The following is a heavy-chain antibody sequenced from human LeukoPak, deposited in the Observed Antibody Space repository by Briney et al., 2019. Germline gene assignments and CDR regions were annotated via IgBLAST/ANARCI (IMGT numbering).Heavy chain of an antibody. CDR2: ISARGGNT. V-gene: IGHV3-23*01. Sequence: SGGSLRLSCAASGFTFSSYAMSWVRQAPGKGLEWVSGISARGGNTYYADSVKGRFTISRDNSRNTLYVQMNSLRAEDTAVYYCARDPGSYYPNFDYWGQGTLVTVSS. D-gene: IGHD1-26*01. CDR1: GFTFSSYA. CDR3: ARDPGSYYPNFDY. J-gene: IGHJ4*02.